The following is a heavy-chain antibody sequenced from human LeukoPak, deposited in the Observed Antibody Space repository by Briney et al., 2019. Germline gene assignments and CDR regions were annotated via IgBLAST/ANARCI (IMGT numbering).Heavy chain of an antibody. J-gene: IGHJ4*02. CDR3: ARHLSGSYSGYYFDY. D-gene: IGHD1-26*01. Sequence: GESLKISCKGSGYSFTSYWIGWVRQMPGKGLEWMGVIYPGDSHTRYSPSFQGQVTISADKSISTAFLQWSSLKASDTAMYYCARHLSGSYSGYYFDYWGQGTLVTVSS. V-gene: IGHV5-51*01. CDR1: GYSFTSYW. CDR2: IYPGDSHT.